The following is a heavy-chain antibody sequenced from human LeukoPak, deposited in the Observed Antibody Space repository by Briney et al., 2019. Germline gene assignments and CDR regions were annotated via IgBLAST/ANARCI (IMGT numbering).Heavy chain of an antibody. CDR3: ARNPNYYYYYGMDV. D-gene: IGHD1-14*01. J-gene: IGHJ6*02. CDR1: GGTFSSYA. V-gene: IGHV1-69*13. CDR2: IIPIFGTA. Sequence: GASVKVSCKASGGTFSSYAISWVRQAPGQGLEWMGGIIPIFGTANYAQKFQGRVTITADESTSTAYMELSSLRSEDTAVYYCARNPNYYYYYGMDVWGQGTTVTVSS.